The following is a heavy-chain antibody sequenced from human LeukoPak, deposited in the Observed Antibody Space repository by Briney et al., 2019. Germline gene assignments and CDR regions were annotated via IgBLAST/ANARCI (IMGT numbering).Heavy chain of an antibody. J-gene: IGHJ4*02. CDR1: GGSISNYY. CDR3: ARVRQLAFDY. CDR2: IYYSGRT. V-gene: IGHV4-59*01. D-gene: IGHD6-13*01. Sequence: SETQSLTCTVSGGSISNYYWSWIRQPPGKGLEWVGYIYYSGRTNYNRSLKSRVTISVDTSKNQFSLKLSSVTTADTAVYYCARVRQLAFDYWGQGTLVTVSS.